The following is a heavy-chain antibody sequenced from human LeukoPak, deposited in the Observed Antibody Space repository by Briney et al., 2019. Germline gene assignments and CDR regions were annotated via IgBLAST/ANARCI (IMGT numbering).Heavy chain of an antibody. D-gene: IGHD6-6*01. CDR2: ISTSGSTK. CDR3: ARDWGLAARPDY. J-gene: IGHJ4*02. Sequence: PGGSLRLSCAASGFTFSSYEMNWVRQAPGKGLEWVSYISTSGSTKYYADSVKGRFTISRDNAENSPYLQMNSLRDEDTAVYYCARDWGLAARPDYWGQGTLVTVSS. CDR1: GFTFSSYE. V-gene: IGHV3-48*03.